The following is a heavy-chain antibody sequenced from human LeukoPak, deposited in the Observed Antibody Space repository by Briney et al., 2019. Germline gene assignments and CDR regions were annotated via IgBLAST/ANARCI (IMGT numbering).Heavy chain of an antibody. Sequence: GGSLRLSCAASGFTFYTIGMHWVRQAPGKGLEWVAVISFDGSITYYADSVKGRFTISRDNSKNTLFLQMNSLRPEDTAVYYCAKGSIGSGYYQLDYYYYMDVWGKGTTVTVSS. D-gene: IGHD3-3*01. CDR1: GFTFYTIG. J-gene: IGHJ6*03. CDR2: ISFDGSIT. V-gene: IGHV3-30*18. CDR3: AKGSIGSGYYQLDYYYYMDV.